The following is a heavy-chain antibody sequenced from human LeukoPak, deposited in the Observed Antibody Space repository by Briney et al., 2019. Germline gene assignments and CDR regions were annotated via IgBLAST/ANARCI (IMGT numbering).Heavy chain of an antibody. V-gene: IGHV3-53*01. CDR1: GFTVSSNY. Sequence: GGSLRLSCAASGFTVSSNYMSWVRQAPGKGLEWVSVIYSGGSTYYADSVKGRFTISRDNSRNTLYLQMNSLRAEDTAAYYCARVGYDYVWGSYGPIDYWGQGTLVTVSS. CDR3: ARVGYDYVWGSYGPIDY. CDR2: IYSGGST. D-gene: IGHD3-16*01. J-gene: IGHJ4*02.